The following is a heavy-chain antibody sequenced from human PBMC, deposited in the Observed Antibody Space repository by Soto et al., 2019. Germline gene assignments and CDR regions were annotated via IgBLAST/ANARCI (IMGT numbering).Heavy chain of an antibody. CDR2: INHSGST. Sequence: QVQLQQWGAGLLKPSETLSLTCAVYGGSFSGYYWSWIRQPPGKGLEWIGEINHSGSTNYNPSLKSRVTITVDTSKNQFSLKLSSVTAADTAVYYCARAGPRVRGALYYFDYWGQGNLVTVSS. J-gene: IGHJ4*02. V-gene: IGHV4-34*01. CDR3: ARAGPRVRGALYYFDY. CDR1: GGSFSGYY. D-gene: IGHD3-10*01.